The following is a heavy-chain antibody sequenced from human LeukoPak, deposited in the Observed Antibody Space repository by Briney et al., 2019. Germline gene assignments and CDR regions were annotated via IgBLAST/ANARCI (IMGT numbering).Heavy chain of an antibody. V-gene: IGHV4-4*07. Sequence: KPSETLSLTCTVSGASISSSYCTWIRQPAGEGLEWIGRISTDGSTTYNPSFKSRVTMSLDTSKNQFSLNLTSVTAADTAVYYCARDQTYYVSSGYYYVTYFQHWGQGILVTVSS. J-gene: IGHJ1*01. D-gene: IGHD3-22*01. CDR1: GASISSSY. CDR2: ISTDGST. CDR3: ARDQTYYVSSGYYYVTYFQH.